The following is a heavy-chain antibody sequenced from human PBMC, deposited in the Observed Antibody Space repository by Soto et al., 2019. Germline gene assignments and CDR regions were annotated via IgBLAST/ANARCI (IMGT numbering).Heavy chain of an antibody. D-gene: IGHD5-12*01. J-gene: IGHJ4*02. CDR1: GDSINNYY. Sequence: LSLTCTVSGDSINNYYWSWMRLPAGKGLEWIGRIYSNGNTYYNPSLKSRVSMSVDTSKNQFSLILKTVTAADTAVYYCARGGAVATTAHFDHWGQGTLVTVSS. V-gene: IGHV4-4*07. CDR2: IYSNGNT. CDR3: ARGGAVATTAHFDH.